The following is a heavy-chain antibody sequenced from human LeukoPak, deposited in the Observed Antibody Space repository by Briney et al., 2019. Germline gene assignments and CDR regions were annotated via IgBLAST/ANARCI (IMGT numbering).Heavy chain of an antibody. CDR3: AQPWHNKDNGAFFDI. CDR2: INPSGGST. CDR1: GYSFTGYY. Sequence: ASVKVSCKASGYSFTGYYMHWVRQAPGQGLEWMGIINPSGGSTSYAQKFQGRVTMTRDTSTSTVYMELSSLRSEDTAVYYCAQPWHNKDNGAFFDIWGQGTMVTVSS. D-gene: IGHD1-26*01. J-gene: IGHJ3*02. V-gene: IGHV1-46*01.